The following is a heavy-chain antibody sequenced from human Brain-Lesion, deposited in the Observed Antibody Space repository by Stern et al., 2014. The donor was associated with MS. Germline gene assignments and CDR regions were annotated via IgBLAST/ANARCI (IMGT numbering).Heavy chain of an antibody. Sequence: QLVQSGAEVKKPGASVKVSCKASGYTFSSYDITWVRQASGHGLERMGWMNPYSGNTGYAQKFKGRVSMTSDPSISTVYMELTSLTSDDTAVYFCARAVRNQLLSEYWGQGTLVTVSS. J-gene: IGHJ4*02. CDR3: ARAVRNQLLSEY. D-gene: IGHD2-2*01. CDR2: MNPYSGNT. V-gene: IGHV1-8*01. CDR1: GYTFSSYD.